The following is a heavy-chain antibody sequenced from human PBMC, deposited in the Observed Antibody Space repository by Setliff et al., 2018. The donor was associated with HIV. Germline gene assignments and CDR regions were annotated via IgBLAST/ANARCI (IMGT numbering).Heavy chain of an antibody. Sequence: SETLSPTCIVPGGSISNYYWGWIRQSPGKGLEWIGFIHHSGSTNYNPSLESRVTISLDTANNHFSLNLRSVTAADTAVYYCSRQQLDGFRYKYYYMDVWGKGTTVTVSS. CDR3: SRQQLDGFRYKYYYMDV. CDR2: IHHSGST. D-gene: IGHD6-13*01. CDR1: GGSISNYY. J-gene: IGHJ6*03. V-gene: IGHV4-59*01.